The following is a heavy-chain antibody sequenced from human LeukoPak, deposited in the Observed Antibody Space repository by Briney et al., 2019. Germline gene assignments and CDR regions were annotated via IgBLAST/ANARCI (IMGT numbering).Heavy chain of an antibody. CDR2: IYSGGST. J-gene: IGHJ6*02. V-gene: IGHV3-53*01. CDR1: GFTVSSNY. D-gene: IGHD2-15*01. Sequence: GGSLRLSCAASGFTVSSNYMSWVRQAPGKGLEWVSVIYSGGSTYYADSVKGRFTISRDNSKNTLYLQMNSLRAEDTAVYYCAKAAGHEAHEYCSGGSCPYYYYGMDVWGQGTTVTVSS. CDR3: AKAAGHEAHEYCSGGSCPYYYYGMDV.